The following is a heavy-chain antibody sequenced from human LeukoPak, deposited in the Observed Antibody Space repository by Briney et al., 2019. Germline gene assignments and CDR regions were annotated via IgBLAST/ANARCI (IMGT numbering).Heavy chain of an antibody. J-gene: IGHJ4*02. Sequence: ASVKVSCKSSGGTFSSYAIRWVRQAPGQGLEWMGRIIPILGIANYAQKFQGRVTITADKSTSTAYMELSSLRSEDTAVYYCARPYYYGSGEKQYYFDYWGQGALVTVSS. CDR3: ARPYYYGSGEKQYYFDY. CDR1: GGTFSSYA. D-gene: IGHD3-10*01. V-gene: IGHV1-69*04. CDR2: IIPILGIA.